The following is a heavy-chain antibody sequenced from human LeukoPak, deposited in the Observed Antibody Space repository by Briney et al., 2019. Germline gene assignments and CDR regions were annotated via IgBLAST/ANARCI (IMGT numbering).Heavy chain of an antibody. Sequence: PGGSLRLSCAASGFTSSSYEMNWVRQAPGKGLEWVSYISSSGSTIYYADSVKGRFTISRDNAKDSLYLQMNSLRAEDTAVYYCARVARYFDWDLGYWGQGTLVTVSS. D-gene: IGHD3-9*01. CDR3: ARVARYFDWDLGY. V-gene: IGHV3-48*03. CDR1: GFTSSSYE. CDR2: ISSSGSTI. J-gene: IGHJ4*02.